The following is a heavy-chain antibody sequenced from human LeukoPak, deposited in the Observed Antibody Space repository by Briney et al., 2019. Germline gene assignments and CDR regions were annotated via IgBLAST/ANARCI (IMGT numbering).Heavy chain of an antibody. CDR3: ARGATSLSYFDS. CDR2: IYYSGST. J-gene: IGHJ4*02. CDR1: GGFISGYY. D-gene: IGHD2/OR15-2a*01. Sequence: PSETLSLTCSVSGGFISGYYWSWIRQPPGKGLEWIAYIYYSGSTNYNPSLKSRVTISVDTSKNQFSLKLSSVTAADTAVYYCARGATSLSYFDSRGQGTLVTVSS. V-gene: IGHV4-59*01.